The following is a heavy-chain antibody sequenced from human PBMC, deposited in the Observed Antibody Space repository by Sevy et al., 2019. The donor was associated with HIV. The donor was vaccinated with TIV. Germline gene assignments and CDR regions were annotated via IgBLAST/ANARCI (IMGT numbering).Heavy chain of an antibody. D-gene: IGHD3-22*01. CDR2: ISGSGGST. Sequence: GGSLRLSCAASGFTFSSYAMSWVRQAPGKGLEWVSTISGSGGSTYYADSVKGRFTISRDSSNNTLYLQMNSLRGEDTAVYYCAKDYYDSSGLFWYFDLWGRGTLVTVSS. CDR1: GFTFSSYA. J-gene: IGHJ2*01. V-gene: IGHV3-23*01. CDR3: AKDYYDSSGLFWYFDL.